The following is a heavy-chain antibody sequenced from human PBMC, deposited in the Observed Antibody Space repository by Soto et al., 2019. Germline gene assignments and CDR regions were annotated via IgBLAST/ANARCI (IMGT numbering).Heavy chain of an antibody. D-gene: IGHD2-15*01. CDR2: IYYSGST. Sequence: QVKLQESGPGLVKPSQTLSLTCTVSGGSISSGGYYWSWIRQHPGKGLEWIGYIYYSGSTYNNPSLKSRVTISVDTSKNQFSLKLSSVTAADTDVYYCARSSTVYGVEYYFDYWGQGTLVTVSS. CDR1: GGSISSGGYY. V-gene: IGHV4-31*03. CDR3: ARSSTVYGVEYYFDY. J-gene: IGHJ4*02.